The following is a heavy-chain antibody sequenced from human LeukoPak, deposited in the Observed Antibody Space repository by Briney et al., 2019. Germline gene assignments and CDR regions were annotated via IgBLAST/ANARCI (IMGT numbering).Heavy chain of an antibody. Sequence: GGSLRLSCAASGFTFSSYGMHWVRQAPGKGLEWVAFIRYDGSNKYYADSVKGRFTISRDNAKNSLYLQMNSLRAEDTAVYYCARDRPFDYWGQGTLVTVSS. CDR2: IRYDGSNK. V-gene: IGHV3-30*02. CDR1: GFTFSSYG. CDR3: ARDRPFDY. J-gene: IGHJ4*02.